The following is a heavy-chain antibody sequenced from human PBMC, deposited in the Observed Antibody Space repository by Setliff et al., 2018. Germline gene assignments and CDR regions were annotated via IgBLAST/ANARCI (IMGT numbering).Heavy chain of an antibody. V-gene: IGHV1-69*06. CDR1: GGTFSSYA. J-gene: IGHJ4*02. CDR2: IIPIIGTA. CDR3: AKEERLHGDYEAFDY. Sequence: SVKVSCKASGGTFSSYAISWVRQATGQGLEWMGGIIPIIGTANYAQKFQGRVTITADKSTSTAYMELSSRRSEATAVYYCAKEERLHGDYEAFDYWGQGTLVTVS. D-gene: IGHD4-17*01.